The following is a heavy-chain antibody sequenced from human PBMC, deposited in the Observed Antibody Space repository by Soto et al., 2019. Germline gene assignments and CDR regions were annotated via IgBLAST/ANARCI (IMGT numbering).Heavy chain of an antibody. J-gene: IGHJ4*02. V-gene: IGHV3-33*01. D-gene: IGHD1-1*01. CDR1: GFTFSSYG. CDR2: IWYDGSNK. CDR3: ARDGYTTGTTRTCFDY. Sequence: GGSLRLSCAASGFTFSSYGMHWVRQAPGKGLEWVAVIWYDGSNKYYADSVKGRFTISRDNSKNTLYLQMNSLRAEDTAVYYCARDGYTTGTTRTCFDYWGQGTLVTVSS.